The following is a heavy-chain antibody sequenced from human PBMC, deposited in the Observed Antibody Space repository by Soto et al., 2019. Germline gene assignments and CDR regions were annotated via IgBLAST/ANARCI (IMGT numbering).Heavy chain of an antibody. CDR3: VTECSGGSCYSYYYYYGMDV. CDR2: ISSSGSTI. Sequence: GGSLRLSCAASGFTVSSNYMSWVRQAPGKGLEWVSYISSSGSTIYYADSVKGRFTISRDNAKNSLYLQMNRLRAEDTAVYYCVTECSGGSCYSYYYYYGMDVWGQGTTVTVSS. D-gene: IGHD2-15*01. J-gene: IGHJ6*02. CDR1: GFTVSSNY. V-gene: IGHV3-11*01.